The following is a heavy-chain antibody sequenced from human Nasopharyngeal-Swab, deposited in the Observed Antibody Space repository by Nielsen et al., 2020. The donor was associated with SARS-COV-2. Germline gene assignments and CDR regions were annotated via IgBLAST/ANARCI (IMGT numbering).Heavy chain of an antibody. CDR2: INHSGTN. V-gene: IGHV4-34*01. D-gene: IGHD3-22*01. Sequence: WIRQPPGKGLEWIGEINHSGTNNFNPSLKSRVTISLDTSKNQFSPNLNSVTAADTAVYFCATRGSHHGTSGYYNTWFDPWGQGTLVTVSS. CDR3: ATRGSHHGTSGYYNTWFDP. J-gene: IGHJ5*02.